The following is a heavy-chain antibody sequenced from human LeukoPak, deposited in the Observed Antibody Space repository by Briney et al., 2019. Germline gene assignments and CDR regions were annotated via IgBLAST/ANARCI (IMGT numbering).Heavy chain of an antibody. D-gene: IGHD1-26*01. CDR3: AKNGVVGAKGPNWFDP. Sequence: GGSLRLSCAASGFTFSSNGMHWVRQAPGKGLEWVAVISYDGSNKHYADSVKGRFTISRDNSKNTLYLQMNSLRAEDTAVYYCAKNGVVGAKGPNWFDPWGQGTLVTVSS. V-gene: IGHV3-30*18. CDR2: ISYDGSNK. J-gene: IGHJ5*02. CDR1: GFTFSSNG.